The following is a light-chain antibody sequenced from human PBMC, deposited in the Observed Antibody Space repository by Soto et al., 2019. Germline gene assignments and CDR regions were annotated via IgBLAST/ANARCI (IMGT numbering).Light chain of an antibody. J-gene: IGKJ4*01. Sequence: EIVLTQSPGTLSLSPGERATLSCRASQSVSNSWLAWYQQKSGQAPRLLIYGASSRATGIPDRFSGSGSGTDFTITISRLEPEDFAVYYCQQYGSSPLTFGGGSKVEIK. CDR3: QQYGSSPLT. V-gene: IGKV3-20*01. CDR2: GAS. CDR1: QSVSNSW.